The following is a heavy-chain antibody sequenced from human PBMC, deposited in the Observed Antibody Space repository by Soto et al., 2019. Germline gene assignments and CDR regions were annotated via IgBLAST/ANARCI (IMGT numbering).Heavy chain of an antibody. CDR3: ARVNNYYGSGSYYDY. Sequence: SETLSLTYTVSGGSISSYYWSWIRQPPGKGLEWIGYIYYSGSTNYNPSLKSRVTISVDTSKNQFSLKLSSVTAADTAVYYCARVNNYYGSGSYYDYWGQGTLVTVSS. J-gene: IGHJ4*02. D-gene: IGHD3-10*01. CDR2: IYYSGST. CDR1: GGSISSYY. V-gene: IGHV4-59*01.